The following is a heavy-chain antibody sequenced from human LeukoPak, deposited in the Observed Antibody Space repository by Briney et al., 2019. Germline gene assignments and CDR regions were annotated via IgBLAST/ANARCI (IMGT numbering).Heavy chain of an antibody. Sequence: SETLSLTWTVSGGSIDRSSYEWGWIRQPPGKGLEWIGSIYYSGSTYYNPSLKSRVTISVDTSKNQFSLKLRSVTAADTAVYYCSRIDYVYYFDYWGQGTLVTVSS. J-gene: IGHJ4*02. D-gene: IGHD4/OR15-4a*01. V-gene: IGHV4-39*01. CDR3: SRIDYVYYFDY. CDR1: GGSIDRSSYE. CDR2: IYYSGST.